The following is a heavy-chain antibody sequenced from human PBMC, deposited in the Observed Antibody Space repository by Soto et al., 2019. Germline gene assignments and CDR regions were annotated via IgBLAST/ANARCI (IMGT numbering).Heavy chain of an antibody. Sequence: QVQLQESGPGLVKPSQTLSLTCAVSGGSISSAGYYWSWFRQHPGRGLEWIGYIHYTGTTYYNPSLKSRITISXXTXKXXFSLKLISVTAADTAMYYCARDYDSSGSTNDAFDIWGQGTMVTVSS. CDR1: GGSISSAGYY. CDR2: IHYTGTT. J-gene: IGHJ3*02. D-gene: IGHD3-22*01. V-gene: IGHV4-31*11. CDR3: ARDYDSSGSTNDAFDI.